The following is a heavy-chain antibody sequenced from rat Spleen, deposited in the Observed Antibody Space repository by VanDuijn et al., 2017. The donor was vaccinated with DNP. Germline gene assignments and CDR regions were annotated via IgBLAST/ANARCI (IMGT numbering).Heavy chain of an antibody. CDR2: ISFEGSST. D-gene: IGHD1-4*01. J-gene: IGHJ2*01. V-gene: IGHV5-22*01. Sequence: EVQLVESGGGLVQPGRSLKLSCAASGFSFSDYYMAWVRQAPKKGLELVTYISFEGSSTYFGDFVKGRFTISRDNAKSTLYLQMNGLRSEDTATYFCARGNYPGINTFDYWGQGVMVTVSS. CDR3: ARGNYPGINTFDY. CDR1: GFSFSDYY.